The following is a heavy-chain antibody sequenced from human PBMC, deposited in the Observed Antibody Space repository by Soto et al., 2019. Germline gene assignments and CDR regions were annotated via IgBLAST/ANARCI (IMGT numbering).Heavy chain of an antibody. CDR1: GYTFTSYG. CDR2: ISAYNGNS. V-gene: IGHV1-18*01. D-gene: IGHD6-13*01. CDR3: AREWEGIAAAGKLNWYFDL. J-gene: IGHJ2*01. Sequence: QVQLVQSGAEVKKPGASVKVSCKASGYTFTSYGISWVRQAPGQGLEWIGWISAYNGNSNYAQKLQGRVTMTTDTSTSTAYMELRSLRSDDTAVYYCAREWEGIAAAGKLNWYFDLWGRGTLVTVSS.